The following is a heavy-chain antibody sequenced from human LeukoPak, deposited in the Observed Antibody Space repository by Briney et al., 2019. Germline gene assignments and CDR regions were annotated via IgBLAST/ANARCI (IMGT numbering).Heavy chain of an antibody. J-gene: IGHJ4*02. D-gene: IGHD2-21*01. CDR1: GFTFSSYG. V-gene: IGHV3-30*02. Sequence: GGSLRLSCAASGFTFSSYGMHWVRQAPGKGLEWVAFIRYDGSNKYYADSVRGRFTISRDNSKNTLYLQMNSLRAEDTALYHCAKIAGGSNPFDYWGQGTPVTVSS. CDR3: AKIAGGSNPFDY. CDR2: IRYDGSNK.